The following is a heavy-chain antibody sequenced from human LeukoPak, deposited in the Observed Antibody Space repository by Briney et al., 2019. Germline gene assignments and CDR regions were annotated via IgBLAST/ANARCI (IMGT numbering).Heavy chain of an antibody. CDR3: ARRAIAAPLAFDI. V-gene: IGHV4-39*07. D-gene: IGHD6-13*01. Sequence: SETLSLTCTVSGGSISSGGYYWGWIRQPPGKGLEWIGSIYYSGSTYYNPSLKSRVTISVDTSKNQFSLKLSSVTAADTAVYYCARRAIAAPLAFDIWGQGTMVTVSS. J-gene: IGHJ3*02. CDR1: GGSISSGGYY. CDR2: IYYSGST.